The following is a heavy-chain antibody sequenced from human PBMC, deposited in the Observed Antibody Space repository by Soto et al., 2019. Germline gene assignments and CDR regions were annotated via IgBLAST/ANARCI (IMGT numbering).Heavy chain of an antibody. V-gene: IGHV4-34*01. D-gene: IGHD1-26*01. CDR1: GGSFSGYY. CDR3: ARGNTWDNWFDP. CDR2: INHSGST. Sequence: SETLSLTCAVYGGSFSGYYWSWIRQPPGKGLEWIGEINHSGSTNYNPSLKSRVTISVDTSKNQFSLKLSSVTAADTAAYYCARGNTWDNWFDPWGQGTLVTVSS. J-gene: IGHJ5*02.